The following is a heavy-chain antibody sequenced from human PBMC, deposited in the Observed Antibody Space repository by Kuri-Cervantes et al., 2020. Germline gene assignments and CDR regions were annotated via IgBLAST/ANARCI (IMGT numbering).Heavy chain of an antibody. V-gene: IGHV1-2*02. CDR2: INPNSGGT. D-gene: IGHD2-15*01. CDR1: GYTFTGYY. Sequence: ASVKVSCKASGYTFTGYYMHWVRQAPGQGLEWMGWINPNSGGTNYAQKFQGRVTMTRDTSIGTAYMELSRLRSDDTAVYYCARGRGGAGGGSSYGMDVWGQGTTVTVSS. CDR3: ARGRGGAGGGSSYGMDV. J-gene: IGHJ6*02.